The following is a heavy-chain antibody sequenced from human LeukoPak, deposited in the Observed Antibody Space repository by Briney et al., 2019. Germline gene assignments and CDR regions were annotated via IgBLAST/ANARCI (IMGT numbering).Heavy chain of an antibody. CDR2: INHSGST. V-gene: IGHV4-34*01. CDR3: ARGVGGYCSSTSCYKVDWFDP. J-gene: IGHJ5*02. CDR1: GGSFSGYY. D-gene: IGHD2-2*02. Sequence: SETLSLTCAVYGGSFSGYYWSWIRQPPGKGLEGIGEINHSGSTNYNPSLKSRVTISVDTSRNQFSLKLSSVTAADTAVYYCARGVGGYCSSTSCYKVDWFDPWGQGTLVTVSS.